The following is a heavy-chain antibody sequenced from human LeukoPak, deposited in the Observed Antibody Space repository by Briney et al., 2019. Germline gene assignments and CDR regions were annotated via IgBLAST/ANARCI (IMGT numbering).Heavy chain of an antibody. J-gene: IGHJ4*02. CDR3: TKGYYEPFDY. CDR1: GAPIRTYS. V-gene: IGHV4-59*01. CDR2: ISDSGTT. Sequence: SETLSLTCTVSGAPIRTYSWAWIRQAPGKGLEWIGCISDSGTTYYNPSLKSRVTISLDTSKNHFSLKLTSVTAADTAVYFCTKGYYEPFDYWGQGMMVTVSS. D-gene: IGHD3-22*01.